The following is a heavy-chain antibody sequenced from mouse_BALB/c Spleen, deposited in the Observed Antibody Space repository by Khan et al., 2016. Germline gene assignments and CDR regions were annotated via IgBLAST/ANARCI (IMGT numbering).Heavy chain of an antibody. V-gene: IGHV1-69*02. D-gene: IGHD2-1*01. CDR1: GYTFTSYW. CDR3: ARVSYGNSYYFDY. Sequence: QVQLQQPGAELVKPGASVKLSCKASGYTFTSYWMHWVKQRPGQGLEWIGEIDPSDSYTNYNQKFKGKATLTVDKSSSTAYMQLSSLTSEDSAVYYCARVSYGNSYYFDYWGQGTTLTVSS. CDR2: IDPSDSYT. J-gene: IGHJ2*01.